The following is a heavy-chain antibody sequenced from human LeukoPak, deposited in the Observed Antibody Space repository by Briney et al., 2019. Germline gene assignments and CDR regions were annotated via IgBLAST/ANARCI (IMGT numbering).Heavy chain of an antibody. Sequence: SETLSLTCTVSGGSISSGGYYWSWIRQHPGQGLEWVGYIYYSGSTYYNPSLKSRVTISVDTSKNQFSLKLSSVTAADTAVYYCASNHYDSSGYYHHRYFDLWGRGTLVTVSS. CDR3: ASNHYDSSGYYHHRYFDL. J-gene: IGHJ2*01. CDR1: GGSISSGGYY. D-gene: IGHD3-22*01. V-gene: IGHV4-31*03. CDR2: IYYSGST.